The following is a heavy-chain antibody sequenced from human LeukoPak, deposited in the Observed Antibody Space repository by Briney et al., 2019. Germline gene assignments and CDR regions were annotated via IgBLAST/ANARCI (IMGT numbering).Heavy chain of an antibody. J-gene: IGHJ6*03. CDR1: GYTFTSYY. CDR3: ARDAQKSYYMDV. V-gene: IGHV1-46*01. Sequence: ASVKVSCKASGYTFTSYYMHWVRQAPGQGLEWMGIINPSGGSTSYAQKFQGRVTMTRDTSTGTVYMELSSLRSEDTAVYYCARDAQKSYYMDVWGKGTTVTISS. CDR2: INPSGGST.